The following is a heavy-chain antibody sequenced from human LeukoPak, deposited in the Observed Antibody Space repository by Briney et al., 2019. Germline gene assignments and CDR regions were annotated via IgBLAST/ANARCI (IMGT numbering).Heavy chain of an antibody. Sequence: GGSLRLSCAASGFTFSSYAMSWVRQAPGKGLEWVSAISGSGGSTYYADSVKGRFTISRDNSKNTLYLQMNSLRAEDTAVYYCAKGGFGEFGPNWFDPWGQGTLVTVSS. J-gene: IGHJ5*02. CDR2: ISGSGGST. CDR3: AKGGFGEFGPNWFDP. CDR1: GFTFSSYA. D-gene: IGHD3-10*01. V-gene: IGHV3-23*01.